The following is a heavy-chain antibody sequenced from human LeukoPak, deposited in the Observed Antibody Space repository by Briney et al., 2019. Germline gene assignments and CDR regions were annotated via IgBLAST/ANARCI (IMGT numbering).Heavy chain of an antibody. V-gene: IGHV1-46*01. CDR1: GYTFTSYY. D-gene: IGHD2-2*01. CDR3: TRDHCTSINCYEYNYYGMDV. J-gene: IGHJ6*02. CDR2: INPSGGST. Sequence: ASVKVSCKASGYTFTSYYMHWVRQAPGQGLEWMGIINPSGGSTSYAQKFQGRVTMTRDTSTSTVYMELSRLRSDDTAVYYCTRDHCTSINCYEYNYYGMDVWGQGTTVTVSS.